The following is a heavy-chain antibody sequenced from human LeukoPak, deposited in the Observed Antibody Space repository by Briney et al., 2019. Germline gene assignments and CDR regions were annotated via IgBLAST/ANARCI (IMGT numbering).Heavy chain of an antibody. D-gene: IGHD3-22*01. CDR2: ISGSGGST. Sequence: GGSLRLSCAASGFTFSSYAMSWVRQAPGKGLEWVSAISGSGGSTYYADSVKGRFTISRDNSKNTLYLQMNSLRAEDTAVYYCARASYYYDSSGYYPQGRYYGMDVWGQGTTVTVSS. CDR1: GFTFSSYA. V-gene: IGHV3-23*01. J-gene: IGHJ6*02. CDR3: ARASYYYDSSGYYPQGRYYGMDV.